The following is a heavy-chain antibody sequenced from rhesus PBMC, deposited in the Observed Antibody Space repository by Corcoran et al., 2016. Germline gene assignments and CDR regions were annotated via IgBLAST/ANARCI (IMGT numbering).Heavy chain of an antibody. V-gene: IGHV4-169*02. J-gene: IGHJ4*01. Sequence: QLQLQESGPGLVKPSETLSVTCAVSGGSISSSYWSWIRQAPGKGLEWIGYIYGSGSSTNYNPSLKSRVTLSVDTSKNQLSLKLSSVTTADTAVYYCARDLTYSSGWYGFDYCGQGVLVTVSS. CDR2: IYGSGSST. D-gene: IGHD6-31*01. CDR1: GGSISSSY. CDR3: ARDLTYSSGWYGFDY.